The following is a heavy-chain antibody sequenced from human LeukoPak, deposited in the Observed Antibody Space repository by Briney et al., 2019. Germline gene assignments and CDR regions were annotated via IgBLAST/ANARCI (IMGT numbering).Heavy chain of an antibody. Sequence: SETLSLTCAVSGYSVSISYYWGWIRRPPGKGLEWIGNIYHSGDTYYNPSLRSRVAMSVDTSKNQFSLRLSSVTAADTARYYCARHAVAYSNPDNKYYYMDVWGKGTTVTVSS. CDR3: ARHAVAYSNPDNKYYYMDV. D-gene: IGHD4-11*01. V-gene: IGHV4-38-2*01. CDR2: IYHSGDT. CDR1: GYSVSISYY. J-gene: IGHJ6*03.